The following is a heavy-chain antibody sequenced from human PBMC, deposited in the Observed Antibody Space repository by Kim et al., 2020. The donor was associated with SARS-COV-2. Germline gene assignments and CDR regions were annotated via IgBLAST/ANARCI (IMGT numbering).Heavy chain of an antibody. J-gene: IGHJ4*02. CDR3: ARDRSGQPFDS. D-gene: IGHD2-15*01. V-gene: IGHV3-48*02. CDR2: ITGGSDTI. Sequence: GGSLRLSCTASGFTLSSYAMDWVRQAPGKGLEWVSYITGGSDTIVYADSVKGRITISRDNAKNSLYLQMNSLRDEDTAVHYCARDRSGQPFDSWGQATLV. CDR1: GFTLSSYA.